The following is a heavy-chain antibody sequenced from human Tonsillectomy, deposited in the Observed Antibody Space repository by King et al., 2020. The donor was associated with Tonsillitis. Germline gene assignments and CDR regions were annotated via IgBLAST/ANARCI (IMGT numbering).Heavy chain of an antibody. J-gene: IGHJ3*02. V-gene: IGHV1-18*04. CDR1: GYTLTSSG. D-gene: IGHD3-10*01. Sequence: VQLVQSGAEVKKPGASVQVSCKASGYTLTSSGISWVRQAPGQGLEWMGWISDYNTNTHYAQKLQGRLTMTTDTSTSTAYMELRSLRSFDTAVYYCARDVFQFRVPGVRNTFDIWGQGTMVTVSS. CDR3: ARDVFQFRVPGVRNTFDI. CDR2: ISDYNTNT.